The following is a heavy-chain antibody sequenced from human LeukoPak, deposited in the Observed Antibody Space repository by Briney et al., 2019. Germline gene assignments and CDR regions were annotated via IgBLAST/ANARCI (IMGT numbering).Heavy chain of an antibody. D-gene: IGHD6-19*01. CDR3: ARVPSSGWYVHLNYYYGMDV. V-gene: IGHV1-8*01. Sequence: GASVKVSCKASGYTFSSYDINWVRQATGQGLEWMGWMNPNSGNTGYAQKFQGRVTMTRNTSISTAYMELSSLRSEDTAVYYCARVPSSGWYVHLNYYYGMDVWGQGTTVTVSS. J-gene: IGHJ6*02. CDR1: GYTFSSYD. CDR2: MNPNSGNT.